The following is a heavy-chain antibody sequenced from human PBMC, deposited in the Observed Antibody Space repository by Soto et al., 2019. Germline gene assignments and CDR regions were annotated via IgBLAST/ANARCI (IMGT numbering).Heavy chain of an antibody. CDR2: IYYSGIT. Sequence: RLSLTCPVSGASISSGDYYWSWIRQPPGKGLEWIGYIYYSGITYYNPSLKSRVTISVDTSKNQFSLKLSSVTAADTAVYYCARDKGITIFGIGWFDPWGQGTLVTVYS. J-gene: IGHJ5*02. CDR3: ARDKGITIFGIGWFDP. D-gene: IGHD3-3*01. CDR1: GASISSGDYY. V-gene: IGHV4-30-4*01.